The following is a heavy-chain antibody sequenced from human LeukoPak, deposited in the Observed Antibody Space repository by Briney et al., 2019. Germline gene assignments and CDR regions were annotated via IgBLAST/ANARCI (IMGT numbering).Heavy chain of an antibody. CDR3: ARDRPRSAGGFDY. CDR2: IYYSGST. CDR1: GGSISSYC. D-gene: IGHD3-16*01. J-gene: IGHJ4*02. Sequence: SETLFLTCTVSGGSISSYCWSWIRQPPGKGLEWIGYIYYSGSTNYNPSLKSRVTISVDTSKNQFSLKLSSVTAADTAVYYCARDRPRSAGGFDYWGQGTLVTVSS. V-gene: IGHV4-59*01.